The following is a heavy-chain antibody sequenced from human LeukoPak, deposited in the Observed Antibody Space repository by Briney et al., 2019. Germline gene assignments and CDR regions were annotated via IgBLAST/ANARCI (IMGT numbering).Heavy chain of an antibody. CDR3: ARYAFLRGANLDY. D-gene: IGHD1-26*01. CDR2: IYQCGST. J-gene: IGHJ4*02. CDR1: GGSISSSNW. V-gene: IGHV4-4*02. Sequence: TPSETLSLTWAVSGGSISSSNWWSWVRQPPGKGLEWIGEIYQCGSTNYNPSLKSRVTISVDNTKNQFSLKLSSVTALRADDKDGARYAFLRGANLDYWGQGTLVTVSS.